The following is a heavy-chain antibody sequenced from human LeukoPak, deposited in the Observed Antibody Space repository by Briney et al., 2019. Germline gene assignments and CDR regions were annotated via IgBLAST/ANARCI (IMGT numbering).Heavy chain of an antibody. CDR1: GFTFSSYW. D-gene: IGHD2-2*01. CDR2: IKQDGSEK. CDR3: AKETQDIVVVPAAMRFDY. J-gene: IGHJ4*02. Sequence: PGGSLRLSCAASGFTFSSYWMSWVRQAPGKGLEWVANIKQDGSEKYYVDSVKGRFTISRDNAKNSLYLQMNSLRAEDTAVYYCAKETQDIVVVPAAMRFDYWGQGTLVTVSS. V-gene: IGHV3-7*04.